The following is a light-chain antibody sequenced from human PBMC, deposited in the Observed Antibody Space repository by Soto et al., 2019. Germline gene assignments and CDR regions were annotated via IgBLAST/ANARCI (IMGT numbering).Light chain of an antibody. CDR3: QSYDSSLSAVV. CDR1: DSNIGAGYD. Sequence: QLVLTQPPSVSGAPGQRVTISCTGSDSNIGAGYDVHWYQQLPRTAPKLLIYDYNNRPSGVADRFSGSESDTSASLVITGLRAEDEGDYYCQSYDSSLSAVVFGGGTKVTVL. CDR2: DYN. J-gene: IGLJ2*01. V-gene: IGLV1-40*01.